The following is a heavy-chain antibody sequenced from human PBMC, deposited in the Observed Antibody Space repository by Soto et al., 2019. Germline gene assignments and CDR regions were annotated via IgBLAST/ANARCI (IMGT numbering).Heavy chain of an antibody. V-gene: IGHV3-30-3*01. CDR1: GFTFSSYA. J-gene: IGHJ6*02. Sequence: QVQLVESGGGVVQPGRSLRLSCAASGFTFSSYAMHWVRQAPGKGLERVAVISYDGSNKYYADSVKGRFTISRDNSKNTLYLQMNSLRAEDTAVYYCARDLSRSASCQLGCVMDVWGQGTTVTVSS. CDR3: ARDLSRSASCQLGCVMDV. CDR2: ISYDGSNK. D-gene: IGHD2-2*01.